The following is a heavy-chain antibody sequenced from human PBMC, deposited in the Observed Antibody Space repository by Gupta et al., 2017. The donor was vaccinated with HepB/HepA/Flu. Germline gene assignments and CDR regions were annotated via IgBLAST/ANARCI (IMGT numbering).Heavy chain of an antibody. Sequence: EVQLLQSGGGLVQPGGSLRLSCVASGLTLTGTAMSWVRQAPGKGLEWVSGIGSDMRPHYADSVKGRFTISRDNSQNTVSLQMNSLRTEDTAVYYCAKDLHFWSAMDVWGEGTTVTVSS. J-gene: IGHJ6*03. D-gene: IGHD3-3*02. CDR1: GLTLTGTA. CDR3: AKDLHFWSAMDV. V-gene: IGHV3-23*01. CDR2: IGSDMRP.